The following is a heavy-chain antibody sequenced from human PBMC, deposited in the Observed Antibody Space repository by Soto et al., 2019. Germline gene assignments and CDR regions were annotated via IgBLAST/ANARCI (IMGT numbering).Heavy chain of an antibody. J-gene: IGHJ4*02. V-gene: IGHV4-31*03. Sequence: SETLSLTCTVSGGSISSGGYYWSWIRQHPGKGLEWIGYIYYSGSTYYNPSLKSRVTISVDTSKNQFSLKLSSVTAADTAVYYCASSRLRPPRDWGQGTLVTVSS. CDR1: GGSISSGGYY. CDR2: IYYSGST. D-gene: IGHD4-17*01. CDR3: ASSRLRPPRD.